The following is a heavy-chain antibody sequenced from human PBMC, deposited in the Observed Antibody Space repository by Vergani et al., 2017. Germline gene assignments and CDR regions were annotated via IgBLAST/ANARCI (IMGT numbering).Heavy chain of an antibody. CDR3: ARHGYGGNSHNFDY. D-gene: IGHD4-23*01. CDR2: IYAGDSDV. V-gene: IGHV5-51*01. CDR1: GYSITNYW. Sequence: EVQLVQSGAEVKKPGESLKISCQGSGYSITNYWIAWVRQRPGKGLEWMGIIYAGDSDVRYSPSFQGQVTMSVDKSLSTAYLQWSSLKASDTATYYCARHGYGGNSHNFDYWGQGTLVTVSS. J-gene: IGHJ4*02.